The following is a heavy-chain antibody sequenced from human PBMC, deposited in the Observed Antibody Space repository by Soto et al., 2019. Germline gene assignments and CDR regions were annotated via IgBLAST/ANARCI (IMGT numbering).Heavy chain of an antibody. CDR1: GGSISSYY. Sequence: GSLSLTCTVSGGSISSYYWSWIRQPPGKGLEWIGYIYYSGSTNYNPSLKSRVTISVDTSKNQFSLKLSSVTAADTAVYYCARGVIVVVPAAMRPNYYYYYMDVWGKGTTVTVSS. D-gene: IGHD2-2*01. J-gene: IGHJ6*03. V-gene: IGHV4-59*01. CDR3: ARGVIVVVPAAMRPNYYYYYMDV. CDR2: IYYSGST.